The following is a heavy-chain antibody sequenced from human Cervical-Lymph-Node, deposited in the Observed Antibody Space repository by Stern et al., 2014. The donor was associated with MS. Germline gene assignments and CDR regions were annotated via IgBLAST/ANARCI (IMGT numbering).Heavy chain of an antibody. Sequence: VQLVESGSELKKPGASVKVSCKASGYSFTHFALNWVRHAPGQGLQWMGWINTKTGNPSYAQAFTGRFVFSLDTSVSTAYLQISSLKAEDTAVYYCARDPHDYGDRFDYWGQGTLVTVSS. CDR3: ARDPHDYGDRFDY. J-gene: IGHJ4*02. D-gene: IGHD4-17*01. V-gene: IGHV7-4-1*02. CDR2: INTKTGNP. CDR1: GYSFTHFA.